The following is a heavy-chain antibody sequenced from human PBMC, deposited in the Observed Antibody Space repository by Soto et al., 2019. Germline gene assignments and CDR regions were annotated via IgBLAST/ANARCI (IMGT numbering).Heavy chain of an antibody. CDR3: AKGPTTVTTTYYYYMDV. D-gene: IGHD4-17*01. V-gene: IGHV3-23*01. Sequence: PGGSLRLSCAASGFNFSSYAMSWVRQAPGKGLEWVSAISGSGGSTYYADSVKGRFTISRDNSKNTLYLQMNSLRAEDTAVYYCAKGPTTVTTTYYYYMDVWGKGTTVTVSS. J-gene: IGHJ6*03. CDR1: GFNFSSYA. CDR2: ISGSGGST.